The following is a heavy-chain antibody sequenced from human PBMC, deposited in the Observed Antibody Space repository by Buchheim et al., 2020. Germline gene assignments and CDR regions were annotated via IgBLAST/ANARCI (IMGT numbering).Heavy chain of an antibody. CDR2: ISSSATTI. D-gene: IGHD3-16*01. J-gene: IGHJ4*02. Sequence: EVQLVESGGGLVQPGGSLRLSCAASGFTFSSYEMNWVRQAPGKGLEWVSYISSSATTIFYADSVEGRFTISRDSAKNSLYLEMNSLRAEDTAVYYCSGFEGDDYFDYWGQGTL. CDR3: SGFEGDDYFDY. V-gene: IGHV3-48*03. CDR1: GFTFSSYE.